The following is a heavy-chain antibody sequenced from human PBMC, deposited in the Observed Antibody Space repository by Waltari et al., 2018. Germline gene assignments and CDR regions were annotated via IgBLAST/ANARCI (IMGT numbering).Heavy chain of an antibody. D-gene: IGHD2-2*01. CDR1: GGTFSSYT. CDR3: AAIQGSLVVPAATYFDY. CDR2: IIPILGIA. J-gene: IGHJ4*02. V-gene: IGHV1-69*02. Sequence: QVQLVQSGAEVKKPGSSVKVSCKASGGTFSSYTISWVRQAPGQGLEWMGRIIPILGIANSAQKFQGRVTITADKSTSTAYMELSSLRSEDTAVYYCAAIQGSLVVPAATYFDYWGQGTLVTVSS.